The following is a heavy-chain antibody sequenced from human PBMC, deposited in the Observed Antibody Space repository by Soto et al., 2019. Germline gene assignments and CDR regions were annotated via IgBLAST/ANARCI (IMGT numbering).Heavy chain of an antibody. CDR3: ARQSLDCSGGRCYTYYFDY. CDR1: GGSISSYY. CDR2: IYYSGST. V-gene: IGHV4-59*08. D-gene: IGHD2-15*01. J-gene: IGHJ4*02. Sequence: SETLSLTCTVSGGSISSYYWSWIRQPPGKGLEWIGYIYYSGSTNYNPSLKSRVTISVDTSKNQFSLKLSSVTAADTAVYYCARQSLDCSGGRCYTYYFDYWGQGTLVTVSS.